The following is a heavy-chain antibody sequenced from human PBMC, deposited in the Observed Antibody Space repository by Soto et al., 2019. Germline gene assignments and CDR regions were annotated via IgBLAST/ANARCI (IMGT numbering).Heavy chain of an antibody. CDR1: GYTFTSYK. D-gene: IGHD3-22*01. Sequence: QVQLVQSGVDVKKPGASVKVSCEASGYTFTSYKVSWLRQAPGQGLEWMGWINPHNDKTDYAQKVQDRVTMTADTSTSTAYMELRSVRSDDTAMYYCARLYSDGSGFYYREFDYWGQGTLVTVSS. CDR2: INPHNDKT. J-gene: IGHJ4*02. CDR3: ARLYSDGSGFYYREFDY. V-gene: IGHV1-18*01.